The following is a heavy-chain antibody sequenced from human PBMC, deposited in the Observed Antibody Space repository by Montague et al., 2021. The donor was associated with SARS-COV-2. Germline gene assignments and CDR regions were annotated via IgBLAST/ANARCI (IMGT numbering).Heavy chain of an antibody. Sequence: SETLSLTCSVSSGSIISSGYYWGWIRQPPGKELEWIGNIYYSGNTYYNPSLQSRGTISVGTSKNHLSLRLSSVTTADTAVYFCARGIIVGVTTPFDYWGQGSQVTVSS. CDR1: SGSIISSGYY. V-gene: IGHV4-39*02. D-gene: IGHD1-26*01. CDR2: IYYSGNT. CDR3: ARGIIVGVTTPFDY. J-gene: IGHJ4*02.